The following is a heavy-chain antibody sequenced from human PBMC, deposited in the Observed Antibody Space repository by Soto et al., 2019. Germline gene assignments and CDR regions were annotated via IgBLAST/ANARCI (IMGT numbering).Heavy chain of an antibody. CDR1: GGSISSGGYY. CDR2: IYYSGST. J-gene: IGHJ5*02. D-gene: IGHD3-22*01. V-gene: IGHV4-31*03. CDR3: ARTRPSISYYYDSSGYGVLWFDP. Sequence: KPSETLSLTCTVSGGSISSGGYYWSWIRQHPGKGLEWIGYIYYSGSTYYNPSLKSRVTISVDTSKNQFSLKLSSVTAADTAVYYCARTRPSISYYYDSSGYGVLWFDPWGQGTLVTVSS.